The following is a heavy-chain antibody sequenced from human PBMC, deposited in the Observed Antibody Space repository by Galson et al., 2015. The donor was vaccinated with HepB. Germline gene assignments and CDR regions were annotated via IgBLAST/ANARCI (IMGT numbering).Heavy chain of an antibody. V-gene: IGHV6-1*01. J-gene: IGHJ6*02. CDR2: TYYRSRWYN. CDR1: GDSVSSNSAV. CDR3: AYGVDV. Sequence: CAISGDSVSSNSAVWNWIRQSPSRGLEWLGRTYYRSRWYNDYAVSVKSRISINSDTSKNQVSLQLKSVTPDDTAVYYCAYGVDVWGQGTRVTVS.